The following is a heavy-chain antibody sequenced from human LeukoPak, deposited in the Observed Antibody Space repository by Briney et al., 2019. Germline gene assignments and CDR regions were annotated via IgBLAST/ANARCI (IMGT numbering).Heavy chain of an antibody. D-gene: IGHD3-10*01. Sequence: ASVKVSCKASGYTFTSYAMHWVRQAPGQRLEWMGWINAGNGNTKYSQRFQGRVTITRDTSASTAYMELSSPRSGDTAVYYCARDKLGYFDYWGQGTLVTVSS. CDR3: ARDKLGYFDY. CDR1: GYTFTSYA. CDR2: INAGNGNT. J-gene: IGHJ4*02. V-gene: IGHV1-3*01.